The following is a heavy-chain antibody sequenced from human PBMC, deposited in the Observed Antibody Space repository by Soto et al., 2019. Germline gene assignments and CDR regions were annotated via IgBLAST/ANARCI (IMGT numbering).Heavy chain of an antibody. D-gene: IGHD6-13*01. V-gene: IGHV1-3*01. CDR3: ARAGDGYSSSWYWFDY. CDR2: INAGNGNT. Sequence: ASVKVSCKASGYTFTSYAMHWVRQAPGQRLEWMGWINAGNGNTKYSQKFQGRVTITRDTSASTAYMELSSLRSEDTAVYYCARAGDGYSSSWYWFDYWGQGTLVTVLL. CDR1: GYTFTSYA. J-gene: IGHJ4*02.